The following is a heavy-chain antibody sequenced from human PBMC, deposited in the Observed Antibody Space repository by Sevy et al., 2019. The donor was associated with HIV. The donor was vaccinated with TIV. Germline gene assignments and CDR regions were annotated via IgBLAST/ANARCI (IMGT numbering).Heavy chain of an antibody. CDR2: IYYSGST. CDR1: GGSISGYY. V-gene: IGHV4-59*12. CDR3: ARFGEWELPYLFEY. Sequence: SETLSLTCTVSGGSISGYYWSWIRQPPGKGLEWIGYIYYSGSTNYNPSLKSRVTISVDTSKNQFSLKLRSVTAADTVVYYCARFGEWELPYLFEYWGQGTLVTVSS. D-gene: IGHD1-26*01. J-gene: IGHJ4*02.